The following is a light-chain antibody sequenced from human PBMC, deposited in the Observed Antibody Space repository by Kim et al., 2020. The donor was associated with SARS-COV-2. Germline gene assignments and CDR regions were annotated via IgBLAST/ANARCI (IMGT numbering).Light chain of an antibody. V-gene: IGKV1-9*01. CDR1: QGISSY. CDR3: QQLHTYPYT. Sequence: DIQLTQSPSFLSASIGDRVTITCRASQGISSYLAWFQQKPGKAPNLLIYDASTLQSGVPSRFSGSGSGTEFTLTISSLQPEDFATYYCQQLHTYPYTFGQGTKLEI. J-gene: IGKJ2*01. CDR2: DAS.